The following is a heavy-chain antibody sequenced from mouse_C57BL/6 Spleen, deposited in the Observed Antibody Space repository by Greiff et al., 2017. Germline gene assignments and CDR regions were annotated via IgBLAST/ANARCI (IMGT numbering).Heavy chain of an antibody. V-gene: IGHV1-26*01. CDR2: INPNNGGT. CDR3: ARWSRDGYYYAMDY. Sequence: VQLQQSGPELVKPGASVKISCKASGYTFTDYYMNWVKQSHGKSLEWIGDINPNNGGTSYNQKFKGKATLTVDKSSSTAYMELRSLTSEDSAVYYCARWSRDGYYYAMDYWGQGTSVTVSS. J-gene: IGHJ4*01. CDR1: GYTFTDYY. D-gene: IGHD2-3*01.